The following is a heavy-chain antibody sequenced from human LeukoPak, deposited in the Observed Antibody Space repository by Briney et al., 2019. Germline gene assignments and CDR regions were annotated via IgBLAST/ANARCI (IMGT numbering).Heavy chain of an antibody. V-gene: IGHV1-2*02. Sequence: ASVKVSCKASGYTFTGYYMHWVRQAPGQELEWMGWINPNSGGTNYAQKFQGRVTMTRDTSISTAYMELSRLRSDDTAVYYCARDKWSGYYYDAFDIWGQGTMVTVSS. CDR3: ARDKWSGYYYDAFDI. CDR2: INPNSGGT. J-gene: IGHJ3*02. CDR1: GYTFTGYY. D-gene: IGHD3-22*01.